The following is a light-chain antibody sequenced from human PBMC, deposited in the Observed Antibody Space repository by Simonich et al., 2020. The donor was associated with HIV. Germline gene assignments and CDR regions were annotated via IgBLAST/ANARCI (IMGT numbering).Light chain of an antibody. Sequence: DIVMTQSPDSLAVSLGERATINCKSSQSVLYSSSNKNDLAWYQQKPRQPPKLLIYWASTRESWVPDRFSGSGSGTVFTLTISSLQAEDVAVYYCQQYYSIPYTFGQGTKLEIK. J-gene: IGKJ2*01. CDR1: QSVLYSSSNKND. CDR3: QQYYSIPYT. CDR2: WAS. V-gene: IGKV4-1*01.